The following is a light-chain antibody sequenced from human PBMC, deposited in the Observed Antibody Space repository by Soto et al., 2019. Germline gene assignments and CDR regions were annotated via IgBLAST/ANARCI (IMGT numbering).Light chain of an antibody. Sequence: EIVLTQSPATLSLSPGERATLSCRASQSVSSYLGWYQQKPGQAPRLLIYDASNRATGIPARFSGSGSGTDFTLTFSSLEPEDFAVYYCQQRSSWPYTFGQGTILEIK. CDR2: DAS. J-gene: IGKJ2*01. CDR3: QQRSSWPYT. CDR1: QSVSSY. V-gene: IGKV3-11*01.